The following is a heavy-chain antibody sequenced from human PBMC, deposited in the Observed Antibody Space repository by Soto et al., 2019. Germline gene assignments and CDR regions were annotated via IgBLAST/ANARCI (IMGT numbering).Heavy chain of an antibody. J-gene: IGHJ6*02. V-gene: IGHV4-4*07. CDR2: IYTSGST. Sequence: SETLSLTCTVSGGSIRSYYWSWIRQPAGKGLEWIGRIYTSGSTNYNPSLKSRVTMSVDTSKNQFSLKLSSVTAADTAVYYCARDGRSSSGYFLFDVWGQGTTVTVSS. CDR3: ARDGRSSSGYFLFDV. D-gene: IGHD3-22*01. CDR1: GGSIRSYY.